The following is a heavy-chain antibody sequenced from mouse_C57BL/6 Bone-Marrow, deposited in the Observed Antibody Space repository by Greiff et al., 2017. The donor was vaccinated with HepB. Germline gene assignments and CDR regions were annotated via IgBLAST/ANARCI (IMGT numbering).Heavy chain of an antibody. J-gene: IGHJ2*01. CDR1: GFTFSDYY. CDR3: ARGEDYYGSSYFDY. Sequence: EVQLVESEGGLVQPGSSMKLSCTASGFTFSDYYMAWVRQVPEKGLEWVANINYDGSSTYYLDSLKSRFIISRDNAKNILYLQMSSLKSEDTATYYCARGEDYYGSSYFDYWGQGTTLTVSS. CDR2: INYDGSST. V-gene: IGHV5-16*01. D-gene: IGHD1-1*01.